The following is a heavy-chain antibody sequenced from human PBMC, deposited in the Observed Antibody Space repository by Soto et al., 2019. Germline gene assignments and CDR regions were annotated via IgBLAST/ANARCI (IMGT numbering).Heavy chain of an antibody. Sequence: QVQLVQSGAEVKKPGASVKVSCKASGYTFTTYYMHWVRQAPGQGLEWMGIINPSGGSTSYAQKFQGRGTMTRDTSTSTVYLELNSLIAEDTGVYYCARGITGALATPVDYWGQGTLVNVSS. CDR3: ARGITGALATPVDY. V-gene: IGHV1-46*01. D-gene: IGHD1-1*01. J-gene: IGHJ4*02. CDR1: GYTFTTYY. CDR2: INPSGGST.